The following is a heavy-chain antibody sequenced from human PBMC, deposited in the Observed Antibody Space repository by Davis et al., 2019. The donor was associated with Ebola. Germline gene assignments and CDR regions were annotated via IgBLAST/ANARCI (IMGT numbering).Heavy chain of an antibody. D-gene: IGHD2-15*01. CDR1: GYTLTELS. V-gene: IGHV1-24*01. J-gene: IGHJ6*03. Sequence: ASVKVSCKVSGYTLTELSMHWVRQAPGKGLEWMGGFDPEDGETIYAQKFQGRVTMTEDTSTDTAYMELSSLRSEDTAVYYCATVPPAVVGPPGPYYLDVWGKGTTVTVSS. CDR2: FDPEDGET. CDR3: ATVPPAVVGPPGPYYLDV.